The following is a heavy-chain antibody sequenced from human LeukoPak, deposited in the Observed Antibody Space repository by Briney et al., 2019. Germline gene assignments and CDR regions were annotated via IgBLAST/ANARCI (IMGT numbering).Heavy chain of an antibody. CDR3: AREGRFLELGAFDI. CDR2: ISAYNGNT. D-gene: IGHD3-3*01. Sequence: ASVKVSCKASGYTFTSYGISWVRQAPGQVLEWMGWISAYNGNTNYAQKLQGRVTMTTDTSTRTAYMELRSLRSDDTAVYYCAREGRFLELGAFDIWGQGTMVTVSS. J-gene: IGHJ3*02. CDR1: GYTFTSYG. V-gene: IGHV1-18*01.